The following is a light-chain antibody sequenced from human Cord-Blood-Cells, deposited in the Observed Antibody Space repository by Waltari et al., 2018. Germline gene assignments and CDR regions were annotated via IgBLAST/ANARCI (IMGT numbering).Light chain of an antibody. J-gene: IGLJ2*01. CDR3: SSYTSSSTVV. Sequence: QSALTQPASVSGSPGQSITISCTGTSSAVGGYIYVSWYQQHPGKAPKLMIYDVSNRPSGVSNRFSGSKSGNTASLTISGLQAEDEADYYCSSYTSSSTVVFGGGTKLTVL. V-gene: IGLV2-14*01. CDR1: SSAVGGYIY. CDR2: DVS.